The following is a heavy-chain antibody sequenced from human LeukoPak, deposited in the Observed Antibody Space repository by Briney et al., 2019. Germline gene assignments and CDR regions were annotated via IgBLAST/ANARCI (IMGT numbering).Heavy chain of an antibody. J-gene: IGHJ4*02. D-gene: IGHD5-18*01. CDR3: ARGRLDTAMVTFGDYGTVDY. CDR2: INHSGST. V-gene: IGHV4-34*01. Sequence: PSETLSLTCAVYGGSFSGYYWSWIRQPPGKGLEWIGEINHSGSTNYNPSLKSRVTISVDTSKNQVSLKLSSVTAADTAVYYCARGRLDTAMVTFGDYGTVDYWGQGTLVTVSS. CDR1: GGSFSGYY.